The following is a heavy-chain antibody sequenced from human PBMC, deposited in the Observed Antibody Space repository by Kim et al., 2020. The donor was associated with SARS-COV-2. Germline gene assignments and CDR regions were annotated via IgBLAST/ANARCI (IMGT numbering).Heavy chain of an antibody. J-gene: IGHJ6*02. CDR1: GFTFSNAW. CDR3: TTGSSGYYYLYYYYGMDV. D-gene: IGHD3-22*01. Sequence: GGSLRLSCAASGFTFSNAWMSWVRQAPGKGLEWVGRIKSKTDGGTTDYAAPVKGRFTISRDDSKNTLYLQMNSLKTEDTAVYYCTTGSSGYYYLYYYYGMDVWGQGTTVTVSS. V-gene: IGHV3-15*01. CDR2: IKSKTDGGTT.